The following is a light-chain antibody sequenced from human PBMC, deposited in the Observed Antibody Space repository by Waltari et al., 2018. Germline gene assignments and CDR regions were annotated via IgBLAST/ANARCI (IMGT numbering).Light chain of an antibody. V-gene: IGKV3-15*01. J-gene: IGKJ1*01. CDR3: QQYNNWPPGT. CDR2: RTS. CDR1: QTIGTS. Sequence: ELVVTQSPATLSMSPGARATLSCRTSQTIGTSLAWYQQRPGQAPRLLIYRTSTRATGIPDRFSGSGSESEFTLTISSLQSEDVAVYYCQQYNNWPPGTFGQGTKVEI.